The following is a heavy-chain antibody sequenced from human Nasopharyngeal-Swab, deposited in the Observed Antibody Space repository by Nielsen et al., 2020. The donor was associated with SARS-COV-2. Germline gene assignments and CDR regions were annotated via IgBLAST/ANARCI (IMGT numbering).Heavy chain of an antibody. CDR1: GFTFTSYA. D-gene: IGHD2-15*01. V-gene: IGHV3-23*01. CDR2: MSGSGENT. CDR3: AKDSGAGFCDGGSCFPTNH. Sequence: GGSLRLSCAASGFTFTSYAMNWVRQAPGKGLEWVSGMSGSGENTYYAESVKGRFTISRDSSKNTLFLQMNGLRAEDTAVYYCAKDSGAGFCDGGSCFPTNHWGQGTLVTVSS. J-gene: IGHJ5*02.